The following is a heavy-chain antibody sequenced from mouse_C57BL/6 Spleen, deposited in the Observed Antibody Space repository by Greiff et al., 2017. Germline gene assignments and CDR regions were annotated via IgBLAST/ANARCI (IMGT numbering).Heavy chain of an antibody. J-gene: IGHJ3*01. CDR1: GYTFTDYY. V-gene: IGHV1-19*01. CDR3: ARSESKGWFAY. D-gene: IGHD2-5*01. Sequence: VQLQQSGPVLVKPGASVKMSCKASGYTFTDYYMNWVKQSHGKSLEWIGVINPYNGGTSYNQKFKGKATLTVDKSSSTAYMELNSLTSEDSAVYYCARSESKGWFAYWGQGTLVTVSA. CDR2: INPYNGGT.